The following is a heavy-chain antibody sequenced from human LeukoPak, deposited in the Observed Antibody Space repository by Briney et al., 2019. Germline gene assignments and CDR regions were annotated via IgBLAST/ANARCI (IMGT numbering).Heavy chain of an antibody. CDR2: IKPDGSEK. CDR3: VRGGTYWTVS. J-gene: IGHJ5*01. V-gene: IGHV3-7*01. CDR1: GFVFSASY. Sequence: PGGSLRLSCAASGFVFSASYMSWVRKAPGKGLEWVATIKPDGSEKYHVDSVSGRFTISRDNTNDSLFLQMNSLRVDDTAVYYCVRGGTYWTVSWGQGTLANVS.